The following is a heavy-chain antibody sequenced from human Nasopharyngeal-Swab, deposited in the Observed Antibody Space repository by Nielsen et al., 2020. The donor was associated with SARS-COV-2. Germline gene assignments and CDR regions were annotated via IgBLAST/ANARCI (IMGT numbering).Heavy chain of an antibody. J-gene: IGHJ4*02. CDR3: ARGWGYSSSWYGVFDY. CDR1: GGSFSGYY. CDR2: INHSGST. V-gene: IGHV4-34*01. D-gene: IGHD6-13*01. Sequence: GSLRLSCAVYGGSFSGYYWSWIRQPPGKGLEWIGEINHSGSTNYNPSLKSRVTISVDTSKNQFSLKLCSVTAADTAVYYCARGWGYSSSWYGVFDYWGQGTLVTVSS.